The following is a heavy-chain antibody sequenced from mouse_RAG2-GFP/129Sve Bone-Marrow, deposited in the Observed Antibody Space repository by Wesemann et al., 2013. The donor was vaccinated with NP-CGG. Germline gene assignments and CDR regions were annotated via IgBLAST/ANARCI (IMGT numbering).Heavy chain of an antibody. CDR3: VSQNYRYDERVVGYYAMDY. D-gene: IGHD2-14*01. Sequence: EVQLVESGGGLVQPKGSLKLSCAASGFTFNTYAMNWVRQAPGKGLEWVARIRSKSNNYATYYADSVKDRFTISRDDSQSMLYLQMNNLKTEDTAMYYCVSQNYRYDERVVGYYAMDYWGQGTSVTVSS. J-gene: IGHJ4*01. V-gene: IGHV10-1*02. CDR2: IRSKSNNYAT. CDR1: GFTFNTYA.